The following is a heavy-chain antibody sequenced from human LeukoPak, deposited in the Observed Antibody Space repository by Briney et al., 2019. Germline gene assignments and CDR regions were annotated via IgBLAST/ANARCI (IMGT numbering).Heavy chain of an antibody. Sequence: SETLSLTCAVYDGSFSSYYWTWIRQPPGKGLEWIGEINHSGITNYRPSLKSRVTISLDTSKNQFSLKLTSVTTADTAVYYCARDGGANNYWFDPWGQGTLVTVSS. CDR2: INHSGIT. CDR1: DGSFSSYY. CDR3: ARDGGANNYWFDP. J-gene: IGHJ5*02. V-gene: IGHV4-34*01. D-gene: IGHD4-23*01.